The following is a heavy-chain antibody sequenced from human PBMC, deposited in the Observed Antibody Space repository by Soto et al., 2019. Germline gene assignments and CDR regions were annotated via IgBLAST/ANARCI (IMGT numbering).Heavy chain of an antibody. CDR3: ARGTALLDYSNGKFDY. Sequence: GASVKVSCKASGYTFTSYAMHWVRQAPGQRLEWMGWINAGNGNTKYSQKFQGRVTITRDTSASTAYMELSSLRSEDTAVYYCARGTALLDYSNGKFDYWGQGTLVTVSS. CDR1: GYTFTSYA. D-gene: IGHD4-4*01. J-gene: IGHJ4*02. V-gene: IGHV1-3*01. CDR2: INAGNGNT.